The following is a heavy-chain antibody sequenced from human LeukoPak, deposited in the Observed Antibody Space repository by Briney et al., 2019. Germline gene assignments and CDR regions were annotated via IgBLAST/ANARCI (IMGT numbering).Heavy chain of an antibody. CDR2: IYYSGST. J-gene: IGHJ4*02. CDR3: ARGRSSGSGLGY. Sequence: SETLSLTCTVSGGSISSYYWSWIRQPPGKGLEWIGYIYYSGSTNYNPSLKSRVTISVDTSKNQFSLKLSSVTAADTAVYYCARGRSSGSGLGYWGQGTLVTVSS. V-gene: IGHV4-59*12. CDR1: GGSISSYY. D-gene: IGHD6-19*01.